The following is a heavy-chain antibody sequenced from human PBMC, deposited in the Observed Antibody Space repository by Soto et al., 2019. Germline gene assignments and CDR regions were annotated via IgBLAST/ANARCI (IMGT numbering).Heavy chain of an antibody. Sequence: SETLSLTCTVSGDSVSSDNYYWNWIRQPPGKGLEWIGYIYYSGSTNYNPSLKSRVTMSIDTSKNQFSLKLSSITAADSAVYYCGTTAWQQPFLDGGQVTLVTVSS. J-gene: IGHJ4*02. CDR3: GTTAWQQPFLD. CDR1: GDSVSSDNYY. V-gene: IGHV4-61*01. D-gene: IGHD1-1*01. CDR2: IYYSGST.